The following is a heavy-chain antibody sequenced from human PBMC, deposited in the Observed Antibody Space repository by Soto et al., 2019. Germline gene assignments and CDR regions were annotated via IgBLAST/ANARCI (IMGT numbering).Heavy chain of an antibody. CDR1: GFTFSSYG. CDR3: AVVAATGEDYYYYGMDV. CDR2: IWYDGSNK. J-gene: IGHJ6*02. V-gene: IGHV3-33*01. D-gene: IGHD2-15*01. Sequence: QVQLVESGGGVVQPGRSLRLSCAASGFTFSSYGMHWVRQAPGKGLEWVAVIWYDGSNKYYADSVKGRFTISRDNSKNTLYLQRNGLRAEDTAVYYCAVVAATGEDYYYYGMDVWGQGTTVTVSS.